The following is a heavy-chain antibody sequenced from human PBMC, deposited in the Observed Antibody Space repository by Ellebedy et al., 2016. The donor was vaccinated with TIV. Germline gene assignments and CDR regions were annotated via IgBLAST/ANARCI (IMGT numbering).Heavy chain of an antibody. J-gene: IGHJ2*01. V-gene: IGHV1-18*01. Sequence: ASVKVSXKASGYTFTTYGISWVRQAPGQGLEWMGWISTYNGNTNYAQKLQGRVTVTTDTSTSTAYMELRSLRSDDTAVYYCARDLGVHWYFDHWGRGTLVTVSS. CDR3: ARDLGVHWYFDH. CDR2: ISTYNGNT. CDR1: GYTFTTYG. D-gene: IGHD3-16*01.